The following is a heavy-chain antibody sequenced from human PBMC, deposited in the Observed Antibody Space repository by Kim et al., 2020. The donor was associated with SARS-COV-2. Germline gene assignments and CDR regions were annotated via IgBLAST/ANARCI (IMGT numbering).Heavy chain of an antibody. CDR3: VRDLTYDHGY. CDR2: IGNSDRGENT. J-gene: IGHJ4*02. D-gene: IGHD3-22*01. CDR1: GFTFSFYA. V-gene: IGHV3-23*01. Sequence: GGSLRLSCAASGFTFSFYAMSWVRQAPGKGLEWVSTIGNSDRGENTHHANSVQGRFTISRDNSKSTLFLQMNNLRAEDTAVYYCVRDLTYDHGYWGQGTLVTVSS.